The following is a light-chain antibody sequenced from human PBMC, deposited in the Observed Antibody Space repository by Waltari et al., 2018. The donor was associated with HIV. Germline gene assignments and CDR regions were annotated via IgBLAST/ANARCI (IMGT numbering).Light chain of an antibody. CDR1: QSINNY. V-gene: IGKV1-39*01. Sequence: DIQMTQSPSSLSTSVGHSVTITCRASQSINNYLNWYLQRPGEAPKLLIYAASSLQVGVPPRFSGSGSGTDFTLTISTLQPEDFATYFCQQSYSSPPTFGQGTKLEIK. J-gene: IGKJ1*01. CDR2: AAS. CDR3: QQSYSSPPT.